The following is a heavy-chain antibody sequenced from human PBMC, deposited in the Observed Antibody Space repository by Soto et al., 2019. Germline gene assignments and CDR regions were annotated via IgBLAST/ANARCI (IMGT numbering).Heavy chain of an antibody. CDR3: TRRPQDYDFWSGYQNNDAFDI. Sequence: GGSLRLSCAASGFTFSGSAMHWVRQASGKGLEWVGRIRSKANSYATAYAASVKGRFTISRDDSKNTAYLQMNSLKTEDTAVYYCTRRPQDYDFWSGYQNNDAFDIWGQGTMVTVSS. CDR2: IRSKANSYAT. CDR1: GFTFSGSA. D-gene: IGHD3-3*01. J-gene: IGHJ3*02. V-gene: IGHV3-73*01.